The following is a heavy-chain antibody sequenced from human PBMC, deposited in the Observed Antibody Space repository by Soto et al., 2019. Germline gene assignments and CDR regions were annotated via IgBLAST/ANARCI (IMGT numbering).Heavy chain of an antibody. D-gene: IGHD6-13*01. V-gene: IGHV4-38-2*01. CDR2: IYHSGTT. CDR1: VFSISSGYY. CDR3: ARSLLTSSWYAGS. Sequence: SETLSLTCVVSVFSISSGYYWGWIRQPPGKGLEWIGSIYHSGTTYYNPALKSRVTISLDTSRNQFSLRLTSVTAADTAVYYCARSLLTSSWYAGSWGQGILVTVSS. J-gene: IGHJ5*02.